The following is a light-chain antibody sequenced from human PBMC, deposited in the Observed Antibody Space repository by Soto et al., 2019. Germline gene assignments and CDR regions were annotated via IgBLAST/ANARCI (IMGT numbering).Light chain of an antibody. CDR3: QQREHWPPIT. Sequence: EIVMTQSPATLSVSPGETATLSCRASQSVSGYIGWYQQKPGQAPRLLIYGASSRATGIPARFSGSGSGTDFTLTISSLEPEDFAVYYCQQREHWPPITFGQGTRLENK. J-gene: IGKJ5*01. CDR2: GAS. V-gene: IGKV3-11*01. CDR1: QSVSGY.